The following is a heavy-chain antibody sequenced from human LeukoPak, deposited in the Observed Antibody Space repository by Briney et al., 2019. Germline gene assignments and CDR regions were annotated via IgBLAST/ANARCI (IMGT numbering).Heavy chain of an antibody. D-gene: IGHD3-22*01. J-gene: IGHJ5*02. Sequence: SETLSLTCTVSGGSISSGGYYWSWIRQPPGKGLEWIGYIYHSGSTYYNPSLKSRVTISVDRSKNQFFLKLSSVTAADTAVYYCARGFSGRDSSGERWFDPWGQGTLVTVSS. CDR1: GGSISSGGYY. CDR2: IYHSGST. CDR3: ARGFSGRDSSGERWFDP. V-gene: IGHV4-30-2*01.